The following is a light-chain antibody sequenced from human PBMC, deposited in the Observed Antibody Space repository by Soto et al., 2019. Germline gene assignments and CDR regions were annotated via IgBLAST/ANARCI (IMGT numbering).Light chain of an antibody. CDR3: QVWDTITDQYI. CDR2: DAR. CDR1: NVGGKS. Sequence: SYELTQPPSVSVAPGQTARITCGGDNVGGKSVQWYQQKPGQAPVLVLYDARDRPSWIPERFSGSNSGNTATLIISSVEAGDEADFYCQVWDTITDQYIFESGTKVTVL. V-gene: IGLV3-21*02. J-gene: IGLJ1*01.